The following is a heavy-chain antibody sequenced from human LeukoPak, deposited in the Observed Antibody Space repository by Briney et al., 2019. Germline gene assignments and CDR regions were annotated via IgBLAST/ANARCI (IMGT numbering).Heavy chain of an antibody. CDR2: INPNTGDV. D-gene: IGHD3-10*01. J-gene: IGHJ4*02. Sequence: ASVKVSCKASGYTFTEYYMHWVRRAPGQGLEWVGLINPNTGDVNYAQKFQGRVTMARDTSISTAYMELSRLTSDDTAVYYCRFGELKPYDYWGQGTLVTVSS. V-gene: IGHV1-2*02. CDR1: GYTFTEYY. CDR3: RFGELKPYDY.